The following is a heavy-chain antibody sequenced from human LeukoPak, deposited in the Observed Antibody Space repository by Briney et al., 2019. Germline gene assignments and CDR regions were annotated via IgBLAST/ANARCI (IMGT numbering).Heavy chain of an antibody. CDR3: ARERSQFVVAATSFDY. CDR2: IYSGGST. CDR1: GFTVSSNY. J-gene: IGHJ4*02. Sequence: GGSLRLSCAASGFTVSSNYMSWVRQAPGKGLEWVSVIYSGGSTYYADSVKGRFTISRDNSKNTLYLQMNSLRAEDTAVYYCARERSQFVVAATSFDYWGQGTLVTVSS. D-gene: IGHD2-15*01. V-gene: IGHV3-53*05.